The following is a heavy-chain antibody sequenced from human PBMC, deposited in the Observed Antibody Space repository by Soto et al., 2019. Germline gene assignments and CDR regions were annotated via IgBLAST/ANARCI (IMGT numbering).Heavy chain of an antibody. Sequence: SETLSLTCAVYGGSFSGDYWSWIRQPPGKELEWIGEINGRGSTKYNPSLKSRVTMSVDPSKNQFSLKLTSVTAADTAVYYCARQGDSNMAIFDYWGQGALVTVSS. CDR1: GGSFSGDY. CDR2: INGRGST. D-gene: IGHD5-12*01. V-gene: IGHV4-34*01. J-gene: IGHJ4*02. CDR3: ARQGDSNMAIFDY.